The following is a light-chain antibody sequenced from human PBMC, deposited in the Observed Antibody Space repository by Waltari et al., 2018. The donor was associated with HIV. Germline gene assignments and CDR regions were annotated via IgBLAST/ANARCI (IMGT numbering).Light chain of an antibody. CDR3: LLSYSGAGV. CDR2: DTS. CDR1: TGAVTSGHY. J-gene: IGLJ3*02. Sequence: QDVVTQESSLTVSSGGTVTPTCGSSTGAVTSGHYPYWFQKKHGQAPRTLIYDTSNKHSWTPARFSGPLLGGKAALNLSRAQPEDVAEYFCLLSYSGAGVCVGGTKLTVL. V-gene: IGLV7-46*01.